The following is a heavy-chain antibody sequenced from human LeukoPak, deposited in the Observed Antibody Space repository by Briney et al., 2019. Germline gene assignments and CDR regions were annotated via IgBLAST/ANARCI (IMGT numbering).Heavy chain of an antibody. D-gene: IGHD3-3*01. J-gene: IGHJ4*02. Sequence: GASVKVSCKASGYTFTRHYIHWVRQAPGQGPEWLGIINPRGGSTNYAQKVQGRVTMTRDTSTSTVYMELSSLRSEDTAMYYCASWGGEAKHGLWSGPFDYWGQGTLVIVSS. CDR1: GYTFTRHY. V-gene: IGHV1-46*01. CDR3: ASWGGEAKHGLWSGPFDY. CDR2: INPRGGST.